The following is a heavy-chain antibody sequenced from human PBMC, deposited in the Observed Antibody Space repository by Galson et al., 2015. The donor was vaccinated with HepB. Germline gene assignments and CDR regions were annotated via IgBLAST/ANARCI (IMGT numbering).Heavy chain of an antibody. Sequence: SLRLSCAASGFTFSTYAMNWVRQAPGKGLEWVSAISNSAYTTYYADSVKGRFTISRDNSKNTLYLQMNSLRAEDTAVYYCAKGGGWLYYFDYWGQGTLVTVSS. J-gene: IGHJ4*02. D-gene: IGHD6-19*01. CDR3: AKGGGWLYYFDY. CDR1: GFTFSTYA. CDR2: ISNSAYTT. V-gene: IGHV3-23*01.